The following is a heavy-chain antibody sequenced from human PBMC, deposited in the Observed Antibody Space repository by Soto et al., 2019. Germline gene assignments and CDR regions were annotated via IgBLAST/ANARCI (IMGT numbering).Heavy chain of an antibody. CDR2: IYFSGST. CDR3: AHVSHCGNTDFDL. CDR1: GGSISSGNFY. V-gene: IGHV4-30-4*01. J-gene: IGHJ4*02. Sequence: VQLQESGPGLVRPSETLSLTCTVSGGSISSGNFYWRWIRQPPGKGLEWIGYIYFSGSTSYSPSLKTRLNISSNTSNNQFSLKLTSVTAADTAVYYSAHVSHCGNTDFDLWGQGALVTVSS. D-gene: IGHD1-26*01.